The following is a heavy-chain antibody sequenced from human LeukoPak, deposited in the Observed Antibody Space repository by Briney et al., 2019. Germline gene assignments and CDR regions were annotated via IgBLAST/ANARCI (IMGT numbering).Heavy chain of an antibody. J-gene: IGHJ4*02. CDR1: GVSISSYY. Sequence: SETLSLTCTVSGVSISSYYWSWIRQPAGKGLEWIGRIYTSGSTNYNPSLKSRVTMSVDTSKNQFSLKLSSVTAADTAVYYCARARIVVVPAAWYYFDYWGQGTLVTVSS. V-gene: IGHV4-4*07. CDR2: IYTSGST. CDR3: ARARIVVVPAAWYYFDY. D-gene: IGHD2-2*01.